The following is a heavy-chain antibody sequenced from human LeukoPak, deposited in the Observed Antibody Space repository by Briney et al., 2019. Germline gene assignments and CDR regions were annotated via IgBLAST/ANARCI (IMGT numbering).Heavy chain of an antibody. CDR2: ISGSGGST. Sequence: PRGSLRLSCAASGFTFSSYAMSWVRQAPGKGLEWVSAISGSGGSTYYADSVKGRFTISRDNSKNTLYLQMNSLRAEDTAVYYCARTYYDFWSGYQYYYYMDVWGKGTTVTVSS. CDR1: GFTFSSYA. CDR3: ARTYYDFWSGYQYYYYMDV. J-gene: IGHJ6*03. V-gene: IGHV3-23*01. D-gene: IGHD3-3*01.